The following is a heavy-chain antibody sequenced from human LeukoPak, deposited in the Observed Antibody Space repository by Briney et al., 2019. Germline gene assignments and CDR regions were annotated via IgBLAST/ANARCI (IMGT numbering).Heavy chain of an antibody. Sequence: SETLSLTCTVSGGSISSSSYYWGWIRQPPGKGLEWIASIYYSGSTYYNPSLKSRVTISLDTSKNQFSLKLSSVTAADTAVYYCARVIPAAMLDYWGRGTMVTVSS. CDR1: GGSISSSSYY. D-gene: IGHD2-2*01. J-gene: IGHJ4*02. CDR3: ARVIPAAMLDY. CDR2: IYYSGST. V-gene: IGHV4-39*07.